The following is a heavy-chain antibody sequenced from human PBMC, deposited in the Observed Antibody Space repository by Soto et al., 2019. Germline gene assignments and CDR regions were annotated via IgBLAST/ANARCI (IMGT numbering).Heavy chain of an antibody. CDR1: GGSFSGYY. CDR3: ARESRYDMNAFDI. Sequence: QVQLQQWGAGLLKPSETLSLTCAVYGGSFSGYYWSWIRQPPGKGLEWIGEINHSGSTNYNPSLKSRVTISVDTSKNQFFLKLSSVTAADTAVYYCARESRYDMNAFDIWGQGTMVTVSS. D-gene: IGHD3-9*01. V-gene: IGHV4-34*01. CDR2: INHSGST. J-gene: IGHJ3*02.